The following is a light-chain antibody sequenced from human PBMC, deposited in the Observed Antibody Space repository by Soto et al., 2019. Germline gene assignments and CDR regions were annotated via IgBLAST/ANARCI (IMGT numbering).Light chain of an antibody. V-gene: IGKV1-39*01. Sequence: EIQMTQSPSSLSASVGDRVSITCRASQTTTSHINWYQQKTGKALKLLISASSSLQSGVPSRFSGNGSGTEFTLTISGLQPEDSATYYCQQGYTRTFGQGTKVEVK. CDR1: QTTTSH. CDR2: ASS. J-gene: IGKJ1*01. CDR3: QQGYTRT.